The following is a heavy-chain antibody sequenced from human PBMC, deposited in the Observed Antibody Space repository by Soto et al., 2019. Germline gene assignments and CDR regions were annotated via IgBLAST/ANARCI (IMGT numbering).Heavy chain of an antibody. CDR2: IYYSGST. CDR1: GGSISSGGYY. CDR3: ARSGYDSSGYYLFDY. J-gene: IGHJ4*02. Sequence: PSETLSLTCTVSGGSISSGGYYWSWIRQHPGKGLEWIGYIYYSGSTYYNPSLKIRFTISLDTSKNQFSLKLCSVTAADTALYYYARSGYDSSGYYLFDYWGQGTLVTVSS. V-gene: IGHV4-31*03. D-gene: IGHD3-22*01.